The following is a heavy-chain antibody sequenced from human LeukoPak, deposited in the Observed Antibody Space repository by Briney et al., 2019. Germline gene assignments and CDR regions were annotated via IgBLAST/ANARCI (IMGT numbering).Heavy chain of an antibody. J-gene: IGHJ5*02. CDR1: GGSIDTTIYF. Sequence: SSETLSLTCSVSGGSIDTTIYFWGWIRQPPGKGLEWIGNIYYNGDTYYNPSLESRVTLSMDTSKNRFSLRLSSVTAADTALYYCARTLSARDWFDPWGQGTLVTVSS. CDR3: ARTLSARDWFDP. CDR2: IYYNGDT. V-gene: IGHV4-39*02. D-gene: IGHD3-3*02.